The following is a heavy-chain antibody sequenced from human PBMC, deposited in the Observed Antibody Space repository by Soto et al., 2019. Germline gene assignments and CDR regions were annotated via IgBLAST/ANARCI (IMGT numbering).Heavy chain of an antibody. J-gene: IGHJ4*02. D-gene: IGHD3-10*01. CDR1: GFPFSSYS. CDR2: ISSSSSYI. CDR3: ARGLPALYGSGSYHVDY. Sequence: GGSLRLSCAASGFPFSSYSMNWVRQAPGKGLEWVSSISSSSSYIHYADSVKGRFTISRDNAKHSLYLQMSSLRAEDTAVYYCARGLPALYGSGSYHVDYWGQGTLVTVSS. V-gene: IGHV3-21*01.